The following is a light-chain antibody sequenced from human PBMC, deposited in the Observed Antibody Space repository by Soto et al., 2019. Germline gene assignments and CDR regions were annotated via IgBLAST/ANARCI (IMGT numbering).Light chain of an antibody. Sequence: EVLLTQSPDTLSFSPGESATLSCRASQSVRSSYLAWYQQTPGQTPRLLIYAASSRATGIPDRFSGSGSGTDFSLTISRLEAEDFAVYYCQQYGSSPRTFGQGTKVDIK. V-gene: IGKV3-20*01. CDR1: QSVRSSY. J-gene: IGKJ1*01. CDR3: QQYGSSPRT. CDR2: AAS.